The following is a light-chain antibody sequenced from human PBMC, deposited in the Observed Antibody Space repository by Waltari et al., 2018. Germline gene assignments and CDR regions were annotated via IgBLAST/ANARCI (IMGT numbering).Light chain of an antibody. CDR2: DVN. Sequence: HSALAQPASVSGSPGPSITIPCTGTSSHVGCYNYVSWYQQHPGKAPRPTIYDVNNRPSGVSNRFSGSKSGNTASLTISGLQAEDEADYYCSSFTRTNSWVFGGGTKLTVL. V-gene: IGLV2-14*03. J-gene: IGLJ3*02. CDR3: SSFTRTNSWV. CDR1: SSHVGCYNY.